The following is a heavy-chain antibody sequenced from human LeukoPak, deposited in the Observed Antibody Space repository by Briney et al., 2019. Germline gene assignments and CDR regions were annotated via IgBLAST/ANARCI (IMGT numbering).Heavy chain of an antibody. CDR2: IYSGGST. V-gene: IGHV3-66*01. J-gene: IGHJ4*02. Sequence: GGSLRLSCAASGFTVSSNYMSWVRQAPGKGLEWVSVIYSGGSTYYADSVKGGFTISRDNSKNTLYLQMNSLRAEDTAVYYCASSSTSYYFDYWGQGTLVTVSS. CDR1: GFTVSSNY. D-gene: IGHD1-26*01. CDR3: ASSSTSYYFDY.